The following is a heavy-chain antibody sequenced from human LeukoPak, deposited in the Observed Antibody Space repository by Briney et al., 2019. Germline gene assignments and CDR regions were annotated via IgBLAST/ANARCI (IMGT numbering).Heavy chain of an antibody. D-gene: IGHD5-12*01. V-gene: IGHV3-48*03. CDR2: SSSGSTI. Sequence: GGSLRLSCAASGFTSSSYEMNWVRQAPGKGLEWVSYSSSGSTIYYADSVKGRFTISRDNAKNSLYLQMNSLRAEDTAVYYCARDRPNIVATISEVDYWGQGTLVTVSS. J-gene: IGHJ4*02. CDR1: GFTSSSYE. CDR3: ARDRPNIVATISEVDY.